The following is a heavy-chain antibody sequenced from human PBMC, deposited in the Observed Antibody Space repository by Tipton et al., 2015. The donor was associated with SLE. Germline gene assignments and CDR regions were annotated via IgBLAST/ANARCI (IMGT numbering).Heavy chain of an antibody. J-gene: IGHJ6*03. CDR2: ISSSDSTI. Sequence: SLRLSCAASGFTFSSYEMNWVRQAPGKGLGWISYISSSDSTIYYADSVKGRFTISRDNAKNSLYLQMNSLRAEDTAIYYCARDPTIFGVATPDYYMDVWGKGTTVTVSS. CDR1: GFTFSSYE. D-gene: IGHD3-3*01. V-gene: IGHV3-48*03. CDR3: ARDPTIFGVATPDYYMDV.